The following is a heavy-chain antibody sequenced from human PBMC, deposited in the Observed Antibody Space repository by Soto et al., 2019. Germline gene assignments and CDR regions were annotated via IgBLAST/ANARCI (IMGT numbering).Heavy chain of an antibody. V-gene: IGHV4-31*03. CDR2: IYYCGST. CDR1: GGSISSGGYY. D-gene: IGHD3-3*01. CDR3: ARWWSGSRQGFDP. Sequence: QVQLQESGPGLVKPSQTLSLTCTVSGGSISSGGYYWSWIRLLPGKGLEWIGCIYYCGSTYYKPSLKSRVTVSVDSSTNQFSPKLSSVTAADTAVYYCARWWSGSRQGFDPWGQGTLVTVSS. J-gene: IGHJ5*02.